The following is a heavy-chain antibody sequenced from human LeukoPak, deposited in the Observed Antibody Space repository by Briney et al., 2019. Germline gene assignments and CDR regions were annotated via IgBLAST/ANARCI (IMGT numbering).Heavy chain of an antibody. Sequence: SETLSLTCTVSRGSISNSGYFWGWVRQPPGKGLEWIGSIYYNGNTYYHPSLKSRVTISVDTSKNHFSLRLSSVTAADTTVYYCARAYCSSTSCYGSFDYWGQGTLVTVSS. D-gene: IGHD2-2*01. J-gene: IGHJ4*02. CDR3: ARAYCSSTSCYGSFDY. CDR2: IYYNGNT. CDR1: RGSISNSGYF. V-gene: IGHV4-39*02.